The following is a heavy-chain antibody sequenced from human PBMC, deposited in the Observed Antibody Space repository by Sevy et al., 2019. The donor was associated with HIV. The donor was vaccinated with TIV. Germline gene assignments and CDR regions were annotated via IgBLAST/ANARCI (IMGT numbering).Heavy chain of an antibody. CDR1: GGSISSSSYY. CDR2: IYYSGST. V-gene: IGHV4-39*01. CDR3: ARLRDYGGFDP. J-gene: IGHJ5*02. Sequence: SETLSLTCTVSGGSISSSSYYWGWIRQPPGKGLEWIGSIYYSGSTYYNPSLKSRDTISVDTSKNQFSLKLSSVTAADTAVYYCARLRDYGGFDPWGQGTLVTVSS. D-gene: IGHD4-17*01.